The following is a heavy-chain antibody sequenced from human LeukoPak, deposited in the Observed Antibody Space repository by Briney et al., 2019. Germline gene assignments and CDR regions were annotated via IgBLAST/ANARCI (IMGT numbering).Heavy chain of an antibody. D-gene: IGHD4-17*01. J-gene: IGHJ4*02. V-gene: IGHV3-53*01. Sequence: GGSLRLSCAASGFTVRSNYMNWVRQAPGKGLEWVSVIYSGGSTYYADSVRGRFTISRDNSKNTLSLQMNSLRVEDTAVYYCARGEDYGDYFDYWGQGTLVTVSS. CDR2: IYSGGST. CDR1: GFTVRSNY. CDR3: ARGEDYGDYFDY.